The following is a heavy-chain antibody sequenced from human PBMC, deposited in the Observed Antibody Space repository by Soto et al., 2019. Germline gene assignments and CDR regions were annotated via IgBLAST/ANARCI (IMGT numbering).Heavy chain of an antibody. CDR1: GYTFTSYA. CDR2: INAGNGNT. CDR3: ARGIYYYYYYMDV. V-gene: IGHV1-3*01. J-gene: IGHJ6*03. Sequence: QVQLVQSGAEVKKPGASVKVSCKASGYTFTSYAMHWVRQAPGQRLEWMGWINAGNGNTKYSQKFQGRVTITRDTSASTAYMELSSLRSEDTAVYYCARGIYYYYYYMDVWGKGTTVTVSS.